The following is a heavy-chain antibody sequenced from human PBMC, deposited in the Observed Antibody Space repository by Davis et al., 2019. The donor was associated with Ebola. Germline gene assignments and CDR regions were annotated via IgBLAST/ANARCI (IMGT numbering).Heavy chain of an antibody. CDR3: ARVYNWGFDF. D-gene: IGHD1-20*01. V-gene: IGHV3-30*03. CDR1: GFTFSSYS. J-gene: IGHJ4*02. Sequence: GESLKISCAASGFTFSSYSMNWVRQAPGKGLEWVAVISYDGSNQYYADSVKGRFTISRDSAKDSLYLHMDSLRDDDTAVYYCARVYNWGFDFWGQGTLVTVSS. CDR2: ISYDGSNQ.